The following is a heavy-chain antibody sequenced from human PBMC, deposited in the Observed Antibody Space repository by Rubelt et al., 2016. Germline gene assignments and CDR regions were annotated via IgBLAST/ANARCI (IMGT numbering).Heavy chain of an antibody. CDR1: GDSINSPNW. Sequence: QVQLQESGPGLVRPSGTLSLTCGVSGDSINSPNWWNWVRQPPGKGLEWIGEILHTGSTHYNPSLKSRVTMSVDTSRNQLSLRLNSVTAADTAIYYCVRANYFDYWGQGTLVTVSS. V-gene: IGHV4-4*02. J-gene: IGHJ4*02. CDR2: ILHTGST. CDR3: VRANYFDY.